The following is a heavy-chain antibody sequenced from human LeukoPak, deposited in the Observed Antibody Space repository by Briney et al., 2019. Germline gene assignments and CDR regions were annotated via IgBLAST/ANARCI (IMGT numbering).Heavy chain of an antibody. Sequence: GVSLRLSCAASGFTVSDAWMTGVPQSPGKGLEWVGRIKASVDGSTIEYGKHVKGRITISRDDSRKTVFLQMDSLKSDDAAVYYCLSDLDYWGQGALVSVCS. CDR2: IKASVDGSTI. CDR3: LSDLDY. J-gene: IGHJ4*02. CDR1: GFTVSDAW. V-gene: IGHV3-15*01.